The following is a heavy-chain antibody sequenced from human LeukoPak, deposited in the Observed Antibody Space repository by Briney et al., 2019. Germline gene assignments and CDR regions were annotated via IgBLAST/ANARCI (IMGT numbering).Heavy chain of an antibody. V-gene: IGHV1-69-2*01. CDR2: FHPPDDEA. J-gene: IGHJ4*02. D-gene: IGHD6-19*01. Sequence: GATVKISCKTSGYNFIANSIHWVRQAPGKGLEWMGRFHPPDDEAKYLERFDGRIAITADTSTDTSYLELKGLTSDDTALYCAVGCGFAHGRLEEWGQGTLITVSS. CDR1: GYNFIANS. CDR3: VGCGFAHGRLEE.